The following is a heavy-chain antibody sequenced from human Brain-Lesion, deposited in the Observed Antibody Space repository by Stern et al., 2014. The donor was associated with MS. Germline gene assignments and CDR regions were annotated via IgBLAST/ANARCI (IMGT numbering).Heavy chain of an antibody. V-gene: IGHV4-61*02. CDR3: ARGRVVPGFQYYATDV. J-gene: IGHJ6*02. CDR2: IFNSGST. CDR1: GGSISSGGYY. Sequence: QVQLVQSGPGLVKPSQTLSLSCTVSGGSISSGGYYWSWIRQPAGKGLEWIGRIFNSGSTSYNPSLKSRVTISIAPPKTQFSLRLTPMTAADTAVYYCARGRVVPGFQYYATDVWGQGTTVIVSS. D-gene: IGHD2-2*01.